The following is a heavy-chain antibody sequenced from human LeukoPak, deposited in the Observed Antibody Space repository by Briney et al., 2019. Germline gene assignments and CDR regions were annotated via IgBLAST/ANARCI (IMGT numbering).Heavy chain of an antibody. CDR2: IYTSGST. D-gene: IGHD6-6*01. CDR1: GGSISSGGYC. CDR3: ARGPSEALAARRLDP. Sequence: PSQTLSLTCTVSGGSISSGGYCWGWLRQHPGKGLEWIGRIYTSGSTNYNPSLKSRVTMSVDTSKNQFSLKLSSVPAADSVVYYCARGPSEALAARRLDPWGQGTLVTVSS. V-gene: IGHV4-61*02. J-gene: IGHJ5*02.